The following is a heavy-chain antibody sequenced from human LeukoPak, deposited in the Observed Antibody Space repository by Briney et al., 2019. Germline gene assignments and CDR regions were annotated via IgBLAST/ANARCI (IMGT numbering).Heavy chain of an antibody. J-gene: IGHJ5*02. CDR1: GYSITSGFS. V-gene: IGHV4-38-2*02. CDR3: AREGAVPGIDP. D-gene: IGHD3-16*01. Sequence: SETLSLTCAVSGYSITSGFSWGWIRQPPGKGLEWIGTISHSGTTDYKSTLESRLTISMDTSKNLFSLRLTSVTAAHTAVYYCAREGAVPGIDPWGQGTLVTVSS. CDR2: ISHSGTT.